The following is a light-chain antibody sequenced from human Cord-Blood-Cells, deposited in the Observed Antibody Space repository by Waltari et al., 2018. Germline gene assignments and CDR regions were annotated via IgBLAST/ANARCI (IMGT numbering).Light chain of an antibody. Sequence: SSELPQDPAVSVALGQTVRITCQGDSLRSYYASRYQQKPGQAPVLVIYGKNNRPPGIPDRFSGSSSGNTASLTITGAQAEDEADYYCNSRDSSGNHPVVFGGGTKLTVL. CDR2: GKN. V-gene: IGLV3-19*01. CDR1: SLRSYY. CDR3: NSRDSSGNHPVV. J-gene: IGLJ2*01.